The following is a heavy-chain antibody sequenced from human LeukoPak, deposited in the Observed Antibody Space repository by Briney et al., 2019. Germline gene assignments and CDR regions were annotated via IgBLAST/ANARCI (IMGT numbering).Heavy chain of an antibody. Sequence: PGGSRRLSCAASGFTLSDHYMDWVRQAPGKGLEWVGRTRNKAKSYTTEYAASVKGRFTISRDDSKNSLYLQMNSLKTEDTAVYYCATVAGGSYYFDYWGQGTLVTVSS. D-gene: IGHD1-14*01. CDR3: ATVAGGSYYFDY. J-gene: IGHJ4*02. CDR2: TRNKAKSYTT. CDR1: GFTLSDHY. V-gene: IGHV3-72*01.